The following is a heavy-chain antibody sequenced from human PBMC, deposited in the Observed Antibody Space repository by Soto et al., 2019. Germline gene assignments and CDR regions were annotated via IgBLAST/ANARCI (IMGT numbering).Heavy chain of an antibody. V-gene: IGHV3-21*01. Sequence: EVQLVESGGGLAKPGGSLRHSCAASGYTFSSYSMNWVRQAPGKGLEWVSSISSSSSYIYYADSVKGRFTISRDNAKNSLYLQMNSLRAEDTAVYYCARDLGPGDYWGQGTLVTVSS. CDR1: GYTFSSYS. D-gene: IGHD3-3*01. J-gene: IGHJ4*02. CDR3: ARDLGPGDY. CDR2: ISSSSSYI.